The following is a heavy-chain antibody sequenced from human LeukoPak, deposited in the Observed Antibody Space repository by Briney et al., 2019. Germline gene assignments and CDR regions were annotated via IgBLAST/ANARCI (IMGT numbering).Heavy chain of an antibody. D-gene: IGHD3-16*02. J-gene: IGHJ4*02. V-gene: IGHV3-53*01. Sequence: PGGSLRLSCAASGFTVSSNYMSWVRQAPGKGLEWVSVIYSGGSTYYADSVKGRFTISRDNSKNTLYLQMNSLTAEDTAVYYCAKGWGLFVRYFDYWGQGTLVTVSS. CDR1: GFTVSSNY. CDR2: IYSGGST. CDR3: AKGWGLFVRYFDY.